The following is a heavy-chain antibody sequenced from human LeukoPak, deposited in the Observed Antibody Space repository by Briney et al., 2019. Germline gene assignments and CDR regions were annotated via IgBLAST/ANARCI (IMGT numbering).Heavy chain of an antibody. D-gene: IGHD6-19*01. J-gene: IGHJ6*03. CDR3: AREKVAVAGYYYYYMDV. CDR1: GGSISSYY. Sequence: SETLSLTCTVSGGSISSYYWSWIRQPPGKGLEWIGYIYYSGSTNYNPSLKSRVTISVDTSKNQFSLKLSSVTAADTAVYYCAREKVAVAGYYYYYMDVWGKGTTVTVSS. V-gene: IGHV4-59*01. CDR2: IYYSGST.